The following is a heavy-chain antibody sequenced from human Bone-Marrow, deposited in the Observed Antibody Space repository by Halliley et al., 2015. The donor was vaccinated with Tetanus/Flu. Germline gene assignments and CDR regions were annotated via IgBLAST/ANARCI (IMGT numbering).Heavy chain of an antibody. Sequence: WIGCVNYRDSGTTNCNPSLRSRVSISGDRSKKQVSLRLSSVTAADTGVYYCASDYINSALDTWGQGTLVTVPS. CDR2: VNYRDSGTT. D-gene: IGHD4-4*01. J-gene: IGHJ5*02. V-gene: IGHV4-59*01. CDR3: ASDYINSALDT.